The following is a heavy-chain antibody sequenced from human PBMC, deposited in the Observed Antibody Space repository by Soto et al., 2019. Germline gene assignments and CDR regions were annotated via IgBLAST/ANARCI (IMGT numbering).Heavy chain of an antibody. Sequence: QIQLVQSGAEVKKPGASVKVSCKASGYTFSIYGINWVRQAPGQGLEWMGWTRPNNGNTKYAQNLQGRVTMTTDTSTRTADMELRSLRPDDTAVYYCVRDLDGSGSYYTDYWGKGTLVTVSS. CDR3: VRDLDGSGSYYTDY. V-gene: IGHV1-18*01. D-gene: IGHD3-10*01. CDR2: TRPNNGNT. J-gene: IGHJ4*02. CDR1: GYTFSIYG.